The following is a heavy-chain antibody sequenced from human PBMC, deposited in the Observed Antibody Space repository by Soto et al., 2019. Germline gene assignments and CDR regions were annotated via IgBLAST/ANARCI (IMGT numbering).Heavy chain of an antibody. J-gene: IGHJ4*02. CDR2: IFHDGTA. V-gene: IGHV4-4*02. CDR1: GVSISSGNW. Sequence: SETLSLTCAVSGVSISSGNWWTWVRQSPQRGLEYIGEIFHDGTANYYPSFERGVAISVDTSKNQFSLKLTSVTAADTAIYFCARLVYDTRLNYMYFYFWGQGXLVTVSS. CDR3: ARLVYDTRLNYMYFYF. D-gene: IGHD3-10*01.